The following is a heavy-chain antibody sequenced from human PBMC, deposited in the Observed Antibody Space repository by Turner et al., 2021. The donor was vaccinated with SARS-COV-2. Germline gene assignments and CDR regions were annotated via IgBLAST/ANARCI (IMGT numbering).Heavy chain of an antibody. Sequence: EVQLVESGGGLVKAGGATRLSCAASGFTFSNYSMNWVRMASGKELDGISSISRSSSYIYYADTVKGRFTISRDNAKNSLYLQMNSLKAEDTTVYYCAMARCHYYDSSGYYPDAFDIWGQGTMVTVSS. CDR3: AMARCHYYDSSGYYPDAFDI. J-gene: IGHJ3*02. D-gene: IGHD3-22*01. V-gene: IGHV3-21*01. CDR1: GFTFSNYS. CDR2: ISRSSSYI.